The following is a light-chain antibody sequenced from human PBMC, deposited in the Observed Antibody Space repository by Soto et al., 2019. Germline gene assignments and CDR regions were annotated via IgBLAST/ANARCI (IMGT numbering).Light chain of an antibody. CDR3: QQYDIWPPT. J-gene: IGKJ1*01. V-gene: IGKV3-15*01. CDR1: QSVSTN. Sequence: EIVMTQSPAMLSVSPGERATLSCRASQSVSTNLAWFQQKPGQTPRLLFNGASTRATGIPARFTGSGSGTEFILTISSLQSEDFAVYYCQQYDIWPPTFXQGTKV. CDR2: GAS.